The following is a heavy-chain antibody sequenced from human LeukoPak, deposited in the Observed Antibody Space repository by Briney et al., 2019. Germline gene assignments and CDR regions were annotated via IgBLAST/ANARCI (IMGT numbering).Heavy chain of an antibody. J-gene: IGHJ4*02. Sequence: PGGSLRLSCAASGFTFSSYAMGWVRQAPGKGLEWVSAISGSGGSTYYADSVKGRFTISRDNSKNTLYLQMNSLRAEDTAVYYCAKLSVVVPAALRHYFDYWGQGTLVTVSS. V-gene: IGHV3-23*01. CDR3: AKLSVVVPAALRHYFDY. CDR1: GFTFSSYA. CDR2: ISGSGGST. D-gene: IGHD2-2*02.